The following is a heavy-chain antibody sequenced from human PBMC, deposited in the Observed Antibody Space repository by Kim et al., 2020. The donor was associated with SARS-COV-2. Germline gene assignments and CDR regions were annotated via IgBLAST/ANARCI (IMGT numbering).Heavy chain of an antibody. D-gene: IGHD6-13*01. J-gene: IGHJ4*02. Sequence: ASVKVSCKASGYTFTGYYMHWVRQAPGQGLEWMGRINPNSGGTNYAQKFQGRVTMTRDTSISTAYMELSRLRSDDTAVYYCARIAAGRVIWSYYFDYWGQGTLVTVSS. V-gene: IGHV1-2*06. CDR2: INPNSGGT. CDR3: ARIAAGRVIWSYYFDY. CDR1: GYTFTGYY.